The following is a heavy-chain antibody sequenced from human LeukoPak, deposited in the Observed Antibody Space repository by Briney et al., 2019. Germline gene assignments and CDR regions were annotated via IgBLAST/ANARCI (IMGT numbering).Heavy chain of an antibody. D-gene: IGHD3-10*01. CDR3: AVVRGVMGY. CDR1: GFTFSDNQ. CDR2: ISSSGSTI. J-gene: IGHJ4*02. V-gene: IGHV3-11*01. Sequence: PGGSLRLSCAASGFTFSDNQTAWIRQAPWKGLEWVSHISSSGSTIYYVDSVKGRFTISRDDAKKSAYLQMDSLRAEDTAVYYCAVVRGVMGYWGQGTLVTVSS.